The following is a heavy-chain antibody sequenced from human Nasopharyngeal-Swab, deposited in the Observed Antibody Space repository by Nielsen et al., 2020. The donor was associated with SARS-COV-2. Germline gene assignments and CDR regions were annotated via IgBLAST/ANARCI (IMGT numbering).Heavy chain of an antibody. CDR3: ARGKWGSGSYYNPLLY. D-gene: IGHD3-10*01. CDR2: INAGDGNT. Sequence: WVRQAPGQRLEWMGWINAGDGNTEYSQKFQGRVTITRDTSASTAYMDLSSLRSDDTAVYYCARGKWGSGSYYNPLLYWGQGTLVTVSS. V-gene: IGHV1-3*01. J-gene: IGHJ4*02.